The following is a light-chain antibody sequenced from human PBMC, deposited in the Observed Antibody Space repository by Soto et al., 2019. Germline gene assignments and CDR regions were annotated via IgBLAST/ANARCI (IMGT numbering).Light chain of an antibody. CDR3: QQYHSYWT. CDR2: KTS. J-gene: IGKJ1*01. CDR1: EKINNW. V-gene: IGKV1-5*03. Sequence: DIQMTQAPSTLSASVGDRVTITCRASEKINNWMTWYQQKAGEAPKVLIYKTSTLGSGVPSRFSGSGSGTQYTLTINSLQPDDSATYYCQQYHSYWTFGQGTKVDIK.